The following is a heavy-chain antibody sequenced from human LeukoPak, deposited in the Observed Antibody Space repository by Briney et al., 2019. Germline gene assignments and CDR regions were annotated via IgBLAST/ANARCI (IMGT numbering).Heavy chain of an antibody. J-gene: IGHJ5*01. V-gene: IGHV3-21*06. D-gene: IGHD3-3*01. CDR1: VSVFSRLT. Sequence: GGSLRLSCAASVSVFSRLTMKWVRQSPGKGLEWVSSISTRSNYSYYADSVKGRFNISRDNTQNSLFSDMTRLRDEDTAVYYCASTVHGSTTDSEGYYPKGFDPWGKGTLVTVSS. CDR3: ASTVHGSTTDSEGYYPKGFDP. CDR2: ISTRSNYS.